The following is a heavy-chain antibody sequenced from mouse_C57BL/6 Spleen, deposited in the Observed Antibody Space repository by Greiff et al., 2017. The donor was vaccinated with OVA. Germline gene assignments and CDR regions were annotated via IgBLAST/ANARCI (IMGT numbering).Heavy chain of an antibody. V-gene: IGHV1-55*01. D-gene: IGHD1-1*01. Sequence: VQLQQPGAELVKPGASVKMSCKASGYTFTSYWITWVKQRPGQGLEWIGDIYPGSGSTNYNEKFKTTATLTVDTSSSTAYMQLSSLTSEDSAVEYCAKVGYGRSHGDYWGQGTTLTVSS. CDR2: IYPGSGST. CDR1: GYTFTSYW. J-gene: IGHJ2*01. CDR3: AKVGYGRSHGDY.